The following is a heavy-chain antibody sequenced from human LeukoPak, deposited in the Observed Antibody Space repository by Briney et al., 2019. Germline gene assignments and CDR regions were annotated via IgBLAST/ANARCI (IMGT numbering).Heavy chain of an antibody. J-gene: IGHJ4*02. D-gene: IGHD5-24*01. Sequence: GSSVKVSCKASGGTFSSYAISWVRQAPGQGLEWMGGIIPIFGTANYAQKFQGRVTITADKSTSTAYMELSSLRSEDTAVYYCARDPSASMAVRGFDYWGQGTLVTVSS. CDR1: GGTFSSYA. CDR3: ARDPSASMAVRGFDY. CDR2: IIPIFGTA. V-gene: IGHV1-69*06.